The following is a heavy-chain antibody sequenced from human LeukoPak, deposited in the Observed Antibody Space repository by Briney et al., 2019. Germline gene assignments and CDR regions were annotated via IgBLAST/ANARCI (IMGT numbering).Heavy chain of an antibody. D-gene: IGHD5-18*01. J-gene: IGHJ4*02. Sequence: PSETLSLTCTVSGGSMSSSSYFWGFIRQPPGKGLEWIGSIYYSGNTYYNPSLKSRVTISVVESKNQFSLKLSSVTAADTALYYCARDLDTAMNPGFDYWGQGTLVIVSS. CDR1: GGSMSSSSYF. CDR2: IYYSGNT. V-gene: IGHV4-39*07. CDR3: ARDLDTAMNPGFDY.